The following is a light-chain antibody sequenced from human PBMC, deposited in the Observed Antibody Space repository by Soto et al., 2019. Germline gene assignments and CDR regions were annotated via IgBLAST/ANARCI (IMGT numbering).Light chain of an antibody. V-gene: IGLV2-14*03. CDR3: SSFTSSSAFV. J-gene: IGLJ1*01. Sequence: QSVLTQPASVSGSPGQSITISCTGTSIDVGDFDHVSWYQQHPGKAPKLMIYDVTNRPSGVSNRFSGSKSGNTASLTISGLQAEDEADYYCSSFTSSSAFVFGTGTKVTVL. CDR1: SIDVGDFDH. CDR2: DVT.